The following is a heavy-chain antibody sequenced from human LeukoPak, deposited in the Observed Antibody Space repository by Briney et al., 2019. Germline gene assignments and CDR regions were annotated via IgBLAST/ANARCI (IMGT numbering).Heavy chain of an antibody. V-gene: IGHV6-1*01. Sequence: SQTLSLTCAISADRVSSNSAAWNWIRQTPSRGLEWLGRTYYRSKWYNDYAVSVKSRITINPDTSKNQFSLQLNSVTPEDTAVYYCARDQLAVAGNWFDPWGQGTLVTVSS. D-gene: IGHD6-19*01. CDR3: ARDQLAVAGNWFDP. J-gene: IGHJ5*02. CDR2: TYYRSKWYN. CDR1: ADRVSSNSAA.